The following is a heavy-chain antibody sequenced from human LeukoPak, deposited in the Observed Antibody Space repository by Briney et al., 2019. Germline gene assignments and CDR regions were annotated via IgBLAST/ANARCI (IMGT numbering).Heavy chain of an antibody. J-gene: IGHJ4*02. CDR3: ARNWNWDYYFDY. V-gene: IGHV3-48*03. D-gene: IGHD1-7*01. CDR1: GFTFSSYE. CDR2: ISSSGNTV. Sequence: PGGSLRLSCAASGFTFSSYEMNWVRQAPGKGLEWVSYISSSGNTVYYADSVKGRFTISRDNAENSLYLQMNSLRAEDTAVYYCARNWNWDYYFDYWGQGTLVTVSS.